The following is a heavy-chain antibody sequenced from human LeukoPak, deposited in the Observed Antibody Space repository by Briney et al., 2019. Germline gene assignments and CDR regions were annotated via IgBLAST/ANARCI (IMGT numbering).Heavy chain of an antibody. Sequence: GGSLRLSCAASGFTVSSNYISWVRQAPGKGLEWVSVIYSGGSTYYADSVKGRFTISRDNSKNTLYLQMNSLRAEDTAVYYCARDRKPTMVRGVYYYYYMDVWGQGTLVTVSS. CDR2: IYSGGST. V-gene: IGHV3-53*01. D-gene: IGHD3-10*01. CDR1: GFTVSSNY. J-gene: IGHJ6*03. CDR3: ARDRKPTMVRGVYYYYYMDV.